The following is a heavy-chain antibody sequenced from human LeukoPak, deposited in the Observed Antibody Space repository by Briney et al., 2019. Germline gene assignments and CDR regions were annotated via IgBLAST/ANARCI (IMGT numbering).Heavy chain of an antibody. V-gene: IGHV4-39*01. CDR3: ARRRGCSSTSCLYYFDY. Sequence: SETLSVICTVSGGSISSSSYYWGWIRQPPGKGLEWIGSIYYSGSTYYNPSLKSRVTISVDTSKNQFSLKLSSVTAADTAVYYCARRRGCSSTSCLYYFDYWGQGTLVTVSS. J-gene: IGHJ4*02. CDR1: GGSISSSSYY. D-gene: IGHD2-2*01. CDR2: IYYSGST.